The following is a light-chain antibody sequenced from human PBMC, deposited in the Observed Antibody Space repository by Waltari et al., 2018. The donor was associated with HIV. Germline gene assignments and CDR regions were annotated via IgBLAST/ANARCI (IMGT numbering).Light chain of an antibody. CDR1: SSDIGAYDS. CDR2: EVS. V-gene: IGLV2-8*01. CDR3: SSYGDNIRVL. Sequence: QSALTRPPSASGSLGQSVTISCTGSSSDIGAYDSVSWFQQHPNNAPKLLLYEVSKRPSGVPDRFSGSRSGETAFLSVSGLQPDDTAGYFCSSYGDNIRVLFGGGTNLTVL. J-gene: IGLJ2*01.